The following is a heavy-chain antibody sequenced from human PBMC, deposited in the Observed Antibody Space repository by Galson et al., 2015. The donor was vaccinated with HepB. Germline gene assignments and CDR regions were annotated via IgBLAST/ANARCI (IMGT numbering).Heavy chain of an antibody. CDR1: GFSFANSW. CDR3: SVSLNS. V-gene: IGHV3-7*01. D-gene: IGHD5/OR15-5a*01. Sequence: SLRLSCAASGFSFANSWMDWVRQAPGKGLEWVANIKPDGSERYYVDSVKGRFTVSRDNAKNSLFLQMNSLRAEDTAVYYCSVSLNSWGQGALVIVSS. J-gene: IGHJ4*02. CDR2: IKPDGSER.